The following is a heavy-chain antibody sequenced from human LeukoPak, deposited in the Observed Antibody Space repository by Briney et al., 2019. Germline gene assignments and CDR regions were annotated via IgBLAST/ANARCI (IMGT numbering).Heavy chain of an antibody. CDR3: ARDYYGPGSLRYFDL. Sequence: WVRQPPGKGLEWIGYVYYSGSTYYNPSLKSRLTISVDTSKNQFSLKLSSVTAADTAVYYCARDYYGPGSLRYFDLWGRGTLVTVSS. D-gene: IGHD3-10*01. J-gene: IGHJ2*01. CDR2: VYYSGST. V-gene: IGHV4-30-4*01.